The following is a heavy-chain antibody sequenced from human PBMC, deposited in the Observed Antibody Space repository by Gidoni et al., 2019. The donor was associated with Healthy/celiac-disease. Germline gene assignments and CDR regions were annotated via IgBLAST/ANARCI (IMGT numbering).Heavy chain of an antibody. D-gene: IGHD3-16*01. Sequence: QVQLVQSGAEVTKPGSSVKVSCKAYGGTFSSYAISWVRQAPGQGLEWMGGIIPILGTANYAQKFQGRVTITADESTSTAYMELSSLRSEDTAVYYCAREGAYYYMDVWGKGTTVTVSS. CDR2: IIPILGTA. V-gene: IGHV1-69*01. CDR1: GGTFSSYA. J-gene: IGHJ6*03. CDR3: AREGAYYYMDV.